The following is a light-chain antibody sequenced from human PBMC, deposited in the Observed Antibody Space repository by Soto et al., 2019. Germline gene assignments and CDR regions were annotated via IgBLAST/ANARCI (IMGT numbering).Light chain of an antibody. J-gene: IGKJ1*01. V-gene: IGKV3-20*01. CDR3: QQYGSSPWT. Sequence: EIVLTQSPGTLSLSPGERATLSCRASQSVSSNYLAWYQQKPGQAPRLLIYGASSRATGIPDRSSGSGSGTDVTLAISRMEPEDVAVDYCQQYGSSPWTFGLGTTVEI. CDR2: GAS. CDR1: QSVSSNY.